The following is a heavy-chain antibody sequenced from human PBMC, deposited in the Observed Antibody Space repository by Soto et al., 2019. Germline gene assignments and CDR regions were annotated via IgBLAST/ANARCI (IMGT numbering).Heavy chain of an antibody. CDR1: GFTFEVYA. D-gene: IGHD3-16*01. Sequence: GWSLRLCCVASGFTFEVYAMHWVRRIPGKGLEWVAVISYSGDRQYYAESVKGRFTISRDNSKKTLYLQMFSLTSEDSAVFYCARTPAAMITDRYNWFDSWGPGTQVTVS. CDR2: ISYSGDRQ. J-gene: IGHJ5*01. V-gene: IGHV3-30*11. CDR3: ARTPAAMITDRYNWFDS.